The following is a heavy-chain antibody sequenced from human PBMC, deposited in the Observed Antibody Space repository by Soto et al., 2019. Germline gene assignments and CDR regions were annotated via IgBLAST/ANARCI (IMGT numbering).Heavy chain of an antibody. CDR3: AWSMELGFGLDY. CDR2: IDWDDDK. V-gene: IGHV2-70*01. D-gene: IGHD1-26*01. J-gene: IGHJ4*01. Sequence: SGPTLVNPTHTLTLTYTFSGFSLSTSAMCVTWIRQPPGKALEWLALIDWDDDKYYSTSLKTRLTISKDTSKNHALLTMSNMHPMDTATCYGAWSMELGFGLDYWGQGTLVTVSS. CDR1: GFSLSTSAMC.